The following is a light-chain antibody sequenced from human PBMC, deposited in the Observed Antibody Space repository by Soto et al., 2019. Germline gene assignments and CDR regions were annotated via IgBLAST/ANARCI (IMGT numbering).Light chain of an antibody. CDR1: LSSN. V-gene: IGKV3-15*01. CDR2: GAS. Sequence: LSSNLAWYQQNPGQAPRLLIYGASTRATGIPARFSGRASGTEFTLSVSSLQSEDFAVYYRQEYNIWPPVSFGGGTKV. CDR3: QEYNIWPPVS. J-gene: IGKJ4*01.